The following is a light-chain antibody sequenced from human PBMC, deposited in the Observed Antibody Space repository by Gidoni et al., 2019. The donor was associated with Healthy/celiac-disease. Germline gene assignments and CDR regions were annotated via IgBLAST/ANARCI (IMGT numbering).Light chain of an antibody. V-gene: IGKV3-20*01. CDR2: GAS. Sequence: EIVLTQSPGTLSLSPGESATLSCRASQSVSSSYLAWYQQKPGQAPRLLLYGASSRATGIPDRCSGSGSGTDFTITISRVEAEDVAVYYCQQYGRGTFGQGTKVEIK. J-gene: IGKJ1*01. CDR1: QSVSSSY. CDR3: QQYGRGT.